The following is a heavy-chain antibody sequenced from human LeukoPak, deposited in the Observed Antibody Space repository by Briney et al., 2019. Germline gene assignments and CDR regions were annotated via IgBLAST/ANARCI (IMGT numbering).Heavy chain of an antibody. CDR3: ARPRSGWYNWFDP. CDR1: GYTFTGYY. Sequence: ASVKVSCKASGYTFTGYYMHWVRQAPGQGLEWMGWINPNSGGTNYAQKFQGRVTMTRDTSISTAYMELSRLRSDDTAVYYCARPRSGWYNWFDPWGQGTLVTVSS. D-gene: IGHD6-19*01. CDR2: INPNSGGT. V-gene: IGHV1-2*02. J-gene: IGHJ5*02.